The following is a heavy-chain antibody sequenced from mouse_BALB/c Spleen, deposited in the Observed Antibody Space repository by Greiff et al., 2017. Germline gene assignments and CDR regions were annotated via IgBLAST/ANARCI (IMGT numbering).Heavy chain of an antibody. D-gene: IGHD1-1*01. CDR2: ISSGSSTI. V-gene: IGHV5-17*02. CDR1: GFTFSSFG. J-gene: IGHJ3*01. Sequence: EVKVVESGGGLVQPGGSRKLSCAASGFTFSSFGMHWVRQAPEKGLEWVAYISSGSSTIYYADTVKGRFTISRDNPKNTLFLQMTSLRSEDTAMYYCARSDTTVVAKNWGQGTLVTVSA. CDR3: ARSDTTVVAKN.